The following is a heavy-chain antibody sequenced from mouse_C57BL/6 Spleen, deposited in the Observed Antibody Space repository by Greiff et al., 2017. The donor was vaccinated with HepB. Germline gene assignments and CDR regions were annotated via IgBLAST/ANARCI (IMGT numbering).Heavy chain of an antibody. J-gene: IGHJ2*01. CDR2: IYPGSGST. Sequence: QVQLQQPGAELVKPGASVKMSCKASGYTFTSYWITWVKQRPGQGLEWIGDIYPGSGSTNYNEKFKSKATLTVDTSSRTAYMQLSSLTSEASAVYYCARRCNYEGYWGQGTTLTVSS. CDR3: ARRCNYEGY. V-gene: IGHV1-55*01. D-gene: IGHD2-1*01. CDR1: GYTFTSYW.